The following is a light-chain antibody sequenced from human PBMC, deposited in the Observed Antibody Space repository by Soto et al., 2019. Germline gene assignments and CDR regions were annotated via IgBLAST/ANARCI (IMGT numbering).Light chain of an antibody. CDR2: EVI. V-gene: IGLV2-14*01. J-gene: IGLJ1*01. CDR3: SSYTSSRTYV. Sequence: QSALTQPASVSGSPGQSITVSCTGTSSDVGGYGYVSWYQQHPGKAPKLLIYEVINRHSGVSNRFSGSKSDNTASLTISGLQAADEADYYCSSYTSSRTYVLGRGTNGTV. CDR1: SSDVGGYGY.